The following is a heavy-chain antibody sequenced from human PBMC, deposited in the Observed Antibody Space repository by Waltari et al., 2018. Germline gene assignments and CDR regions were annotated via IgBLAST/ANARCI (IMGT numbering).Heavy chain of an antibody. Sequence: EVQLLESGGGLVQPGGSLRLSCAASGFSFSHSPMAWVRQAPGKGLEWVSTMTADGRSRNYADSVKGRFTISRDNAQNTLDLQMNTLRAEDTAVYFCAKADFGDPFWYFDLWGRDTLVTVSA. CDR1: GFSFSHSP. CDR2: MTADGRSR. J-gene: IGHJ2*01. D-gene: IGHD4-17*01. V-gene: IGHV3-23*01. CDR3: AKADFGDPFWYFDL.